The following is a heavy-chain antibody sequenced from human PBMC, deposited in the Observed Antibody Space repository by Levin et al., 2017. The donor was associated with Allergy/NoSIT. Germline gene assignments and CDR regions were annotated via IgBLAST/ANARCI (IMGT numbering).Heavy chain of an antibody. CDR2: ISWNSGSI. D-gene: IGHD6-19*01. CDR3: AKDKRSGCCSGGYGMDV. V-gene: IGHV3-9*01. J-gene: IGHJ6*02. Sequence: GGSLRLSCAASGFTFDDYAMHWVRQAPGKGLEWVSGISWNSGSIGYADSVKGRFTISRDNAKNSLYLQMNSLRAEDTALYYCAKDKRSGCCSGGYGMDVWGQGTTVTVSS. CDR1: GFTFDDYA.